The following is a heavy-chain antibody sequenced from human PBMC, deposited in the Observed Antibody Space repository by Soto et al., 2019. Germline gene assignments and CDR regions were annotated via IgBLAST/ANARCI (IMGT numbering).Heavy chain of an antibody. D-gene: IGHD1-1*01. V-gene: IGHV4-39*01. CDR2: IYYSGTT. Sequence: PSETLSLTCTVSGGSIRSTTYYWAWIRQSPGKGLEWIASIYYSGTTYYHPSLKSRVTMSVDTPKNRVSLKLSSVTAADTAVYYCVRHWSSSGNNWFDPWGQGTQVTVSS. CDR3: VRHWSSSGNNWFDP. CDR1: GGSIRSTTYY. J-gene: IGHJ5*02.